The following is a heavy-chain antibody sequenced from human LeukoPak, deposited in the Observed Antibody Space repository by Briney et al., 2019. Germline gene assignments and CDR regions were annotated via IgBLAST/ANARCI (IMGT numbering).Heavy chain of an antibody. CDR3: AKDPWNSKDPGENDY. J-gene: IGHJ4*02. CDR1: GFTFSSYA. D-gene: IGHD1-7*01. CDR2: ISGSGGST. V-gene: IGHV3-23*01. Sequence: GGSLRLSCAASGFTFSSYAMSWVRQAPGKGLEWVSAISGSGGSTYYADSVKGRFTISRDNSKNTLYLQMNSLRAEDTAVYYCAKDPWNSKDPGENDYWGQGTLVTVSS.